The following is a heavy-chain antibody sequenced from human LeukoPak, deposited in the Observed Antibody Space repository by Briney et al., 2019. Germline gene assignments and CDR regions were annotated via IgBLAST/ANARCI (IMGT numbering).Heavy chain of an antibody. D-gene: IGHD3-16*02. CDR2: INPNSGGT. Sequence: GASVKVSCKASGYTFTGYYMHWVRQAPGQRLEWMGRINPNSGGTNYAQKFPARVTMTRDTSISTAYMERSRLRSDDTAVYYCARAPSYRYNYFDYWGQETLVTVSS. CDR3: ARAPSYRYNYFDY. J-gene: IGHJ4*02. V-gene: IGHV1-2*06. CDR1: GYTFTGYY.